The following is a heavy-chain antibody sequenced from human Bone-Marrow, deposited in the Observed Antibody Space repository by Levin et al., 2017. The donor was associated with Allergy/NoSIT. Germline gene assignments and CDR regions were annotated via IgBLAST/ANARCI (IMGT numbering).Heavy chain of an antibody. CDR3: ARDRLHSSAYYNSLGY. CDR1: GFTFTSYA. Sequence: GESLKISCAASGFTFTSYAMQWVRQAPGKGLEYVATISSNGGFTYYGNSVKGRFTISRDNSKNTLYLQMGSLRAEDMAVYYCARDRLHSSAYYNSLGYWGQGTLVTVSS. D-gene: IGHD3-22*01. CDR2: ISSNGGFT. V-gene: IGHV3-64*01. J-gene: IGHJ4*02.